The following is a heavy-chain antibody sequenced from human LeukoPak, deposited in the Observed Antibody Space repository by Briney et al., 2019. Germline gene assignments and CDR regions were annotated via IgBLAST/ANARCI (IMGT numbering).Heavy chain of an antibody. D-gene: IGHD2-21*02. CDR1: GITFSSYA. V-gene: IGHV3-23*01. J-gene: IGHJ4*02. CDR2: ISGSGGSK. Sequence: GGSLRLPCVVSGITFSSYAMTWVRQAPGKGLEWVSIISGSGGSKNYADSVKGRFTISRDNSKNTVYLQMNSLRTEDTAIYYCAKGDTVAVTAYYFDYWGQGTLVTVSS. CDR3: AKGDTVAVTAYYFDY.